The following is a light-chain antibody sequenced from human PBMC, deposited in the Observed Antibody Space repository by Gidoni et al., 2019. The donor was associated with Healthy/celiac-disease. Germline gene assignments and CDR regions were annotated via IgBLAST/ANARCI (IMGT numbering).Light chain of an antibody. CDR3: QQSYNTPLT. CDR1: QSISSY. V-gene: IGKV1-39*01. CDR2: AAS. J-gene: IGKJ1*01. Sequence: EIQLTQSPSSLSASVGERVTITCRASQSISSYLTWYQQKPGKAPKLLIYAASSWQSGVPSRFSGSGSGTDFTLTISSLQPEDFAIYYCQQSYNTPLTFGQGTKVEIK.